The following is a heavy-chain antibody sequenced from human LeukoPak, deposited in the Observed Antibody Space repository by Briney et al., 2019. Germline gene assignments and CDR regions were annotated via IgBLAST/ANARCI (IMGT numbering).Heavy chain of an antibody. Sequence: GESLKISCKASGYSFTSSWIGWVRQMPGKGLEGMGGIYRGDSGTRYNPSFQGKVTISAEKPIRRASRQWSSVRASDTAMYFCANSPPDGDYVNWGQGTLVTVSS. CDR3: ANSPPDGDYVN. CDR2: IYRGDSGT. V-gene: IGHV5-51*04. CDR1: GYSFTSSW. J-gene: IGHJ4*02. D-gene: IGHD4-17*01.